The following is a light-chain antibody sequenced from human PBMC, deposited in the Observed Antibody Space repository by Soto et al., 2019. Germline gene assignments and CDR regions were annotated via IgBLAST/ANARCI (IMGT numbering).Light chain of an antibody. CDR3: QHYNSYSEA. CDR1: QTISSW. Sequence: DIQMTHAPSTLSGSVRDRVTITFRASQTISSWLAWYQQKPGKAPKLLIYKASTLKSGVPSRFSGSGSGTEFTLTISSLQPDDFATYYCQHYNSYSEAFGQGTKVDNK. V-gene: IGKV1-5*03. CDR2: KAS. J-gene: IGKJ1*01.